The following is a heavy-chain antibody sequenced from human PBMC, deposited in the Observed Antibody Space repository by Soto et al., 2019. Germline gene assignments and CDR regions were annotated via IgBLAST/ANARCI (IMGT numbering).Heavy chain of an antibody. J-gene: IGHJ4*02. Sequence: GGSLRLSCAASGFTFSSYGMHWVRQAPGKGLEWVAVISYDGSNKYYADSVKGRFTISRDNSKNTLYLQMNSLRAEDTAVYYCAKDIFGTYYYDSSGYYPPGFDYWGQGTLVTVSS. CDR3: AKDIFGTYYYDSSGYYPPGFDY. CDR1: GFTFSSYG. V-gene: IGHV3-30*18. D-gene: IGHD3-22*01. CDR2: ISYDGSNK.